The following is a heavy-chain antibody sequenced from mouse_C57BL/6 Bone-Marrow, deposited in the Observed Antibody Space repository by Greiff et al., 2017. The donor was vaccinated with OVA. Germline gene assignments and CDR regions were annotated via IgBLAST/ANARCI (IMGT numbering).Heavy chain of an antibody. Sequence: LQQSGAELVRPGSSVKLSCKDSYFAFMASAMHWVKQRPGHGLEWIGSFTMYSDATEYSENFKGKATLTINTSSRTAYMELRSLTSEDSAIYYWARANDGFTVDAWGKGTTLTVSS. CDR3: ARANDGFTVDA. J-gene: IGHJ2*01. D-gene: IGHD2-3*01. CDR1: YFAFMASA. V-gene: IGHV1-49*01. CDR2: FTMYSDAT.